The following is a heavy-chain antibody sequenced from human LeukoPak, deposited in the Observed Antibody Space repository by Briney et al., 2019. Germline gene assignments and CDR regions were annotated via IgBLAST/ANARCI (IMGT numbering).Heavy chain of an antibody. CDR2: ISAYNGNT. J-gene: IGHJ4*02. CDR1: GYTFTSYG. CDR3: AREGGGYDNFDY. Sequence: EASVKVSCKASGYTFTSYGISWVRQAPGQGLEWMGWISAYNGNTNYAQKLQGRVTITRDTSASTAYMELSSLRSEDMAVYYCAREGGGYDNFDYWGQGTLVTVSS. V-gene: IGHV1-18*03. D-gene: IGHD5-12*01.